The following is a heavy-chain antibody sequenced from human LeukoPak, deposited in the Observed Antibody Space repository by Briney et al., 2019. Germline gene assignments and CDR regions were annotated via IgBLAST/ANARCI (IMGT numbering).Heavy chain of an antibody. D-gene: IGHD3-22*01. J-gene: IGHJ4*02. Sequence: SETLSLTCTVSGGSISNYYWSWIRQPPGKGLEWIGYIYYSGSTNYNPSLKSRVTISVDTSKNQFSLKLSSVTAADTAVYYCARDHKGSSGYYFDYWSQGTLVTVSS. V-gene: IGHV4-59*01. CDR2: IYYSGST. CDR3: ARDHKGSSGYYFDY. CDR1: GGSISNYY.